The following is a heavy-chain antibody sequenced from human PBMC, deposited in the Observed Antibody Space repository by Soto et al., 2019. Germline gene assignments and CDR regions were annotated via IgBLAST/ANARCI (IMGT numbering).Heavy chain of an antibody. CDR1: GFTFSSYD. D-gene: IGHD6-19*01. CDR3: ARGAAVAGGRPLDY. Sequence: GSLRLSCAASGFTFSSYDMHWVRQATGKGLEWVSAIGTAGDTYYPGSVKGRFTISRENAKNSLYLQMNSLRAGDTAVYYCARGAAVAGGRPLDYWGQGTLVTVSS. J-gene: IGHJ4*02. V-gene: IGHV3-13*01. CDR2: IGTAGDT.